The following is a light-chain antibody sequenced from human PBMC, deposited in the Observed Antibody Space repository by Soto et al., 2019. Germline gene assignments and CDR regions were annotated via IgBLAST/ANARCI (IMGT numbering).Light chain of an antibody. CDR1: QSVSSY. CDR2: DAS. CDR3: QQRSYWPT. V-gene: IGKV3-11*01. Sequence: EIVLTQSPATLSLSPGERATLSCRASQSVSSYLAWYQQKPGQAPRLLIYDASNRAAGISARFSGSGSGTDFTLSISSLEPEDFAVYYCQQRSYWPTFGGGTKVDI. J-gene: IGKJ4*01.